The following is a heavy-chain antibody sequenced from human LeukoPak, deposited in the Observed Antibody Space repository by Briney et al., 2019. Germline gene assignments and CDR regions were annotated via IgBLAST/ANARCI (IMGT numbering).Heavy chain of an antibody. V-gene: IGHV4-59*12. CDR1: GFTFSTYW. J-gene: IGHJ3*02. Sequence: KPGGSLRLSCAASGFTFSTYWINWVRQAPGKGLEWIGSIYYSGSTYYIPSLKSRVTISVDTSMQQFSLKLSSVTAADTAVYYCASLAGSQSGDDAFDIWGQGTMVTVSS. CDR3: ASLAGSQSGDDAFDI. D-gene: IGHD3-10*01. CDR2: IYYSGST.